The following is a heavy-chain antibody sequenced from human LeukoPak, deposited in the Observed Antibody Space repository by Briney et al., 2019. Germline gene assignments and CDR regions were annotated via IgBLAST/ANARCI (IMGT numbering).Heavy chain of an antibody. V-gene: IGHV4-39*07. CDR3: ARQDYSNGCLDP. Sequence: SETLSLTCTVSGGSISSSNYYWSWIRQPPGKGLEWIGSIYYSGSTYYSPSLKSRVTISVDTSKNQFSLKLSSVTAADTAVYFCARQDYSNGCLDPWGQGTLVTVSS. CDR1: GGSISSSNYY. J-gene: IGHJ5*02. D-gene: IGHD4-11*01. CDR2: IYYSGST.